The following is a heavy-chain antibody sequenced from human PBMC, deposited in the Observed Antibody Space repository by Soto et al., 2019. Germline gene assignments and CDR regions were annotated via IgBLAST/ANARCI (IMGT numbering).Heavy chain of an antibody. D-gene: IGHD3-3*01. V-gene: IGHV1-8*01. CDR2: MNPNSGNT. J-gene: IGHJ4*02. CDR3: ARAYYDFWSGYYFVGY. CDR1: GYTFTSYD. Sequence: GASVKVSCKASGYTFTSYDINWVRQATGQGLEWMGWMNPNSGNTGYAQKFQGRVTMTRNTSISTAYMELSSLRSEDTAVYYCARAYYDFWSGYYFVGYWGQGTLVTVSS.